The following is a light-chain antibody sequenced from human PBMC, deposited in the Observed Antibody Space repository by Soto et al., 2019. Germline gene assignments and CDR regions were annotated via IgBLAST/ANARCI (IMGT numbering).Light chain of an antibody. CDR3: QQYNSYPYT. J-gene: IGKJ2*01. CDR2: DAS. Sequence: DIQMTQSPSTLSASVGDRVTITCRASQSISSWLAWYQQKPGKAPNLLIYDASSLEGGVPSRFSGSRSGTEFTLTISSLQPDDFATYYCQQYNSYPYTFGQGNKLEI. V-gene: IGKV1-5*01. CDR1: QSISSW.